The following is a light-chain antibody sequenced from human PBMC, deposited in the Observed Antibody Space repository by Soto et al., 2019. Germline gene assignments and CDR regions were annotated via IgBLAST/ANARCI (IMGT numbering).Light chain of an antibody. V-gene: IGKV1-27*01. Sequence: DIQMTQSPTSLSASIGDRVTITCRASQGIRNYLVWYQQKPGKVPTLLIYAASTLQSGVPSRFSGSGSGTDFTLSISSLQPEDAATYYCQKYDTVPWTFGQGTKVEIK. CDR1: QGIRNY. CDR3: QKYDTVPWT. J-gene: IGKJ1*01. CDR2: AAS.